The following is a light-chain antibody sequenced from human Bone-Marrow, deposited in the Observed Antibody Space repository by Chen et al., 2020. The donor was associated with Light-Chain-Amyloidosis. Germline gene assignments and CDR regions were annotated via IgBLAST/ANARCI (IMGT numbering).Light chain of an antibody. CDR3: MQTLQTPIT. CDR2: LGS. Sequence: DIVMTPSPLSLPVTPGEPASISCRSSQSLLHSSGHYFLDWYLQKPGQSPQVLIYLGSNRASGVPDRFSGSGSGTDFTLKINKVEAEDVGVYYCMQTLQTPITFGQGTRLEIK. J-gene: IGKJ5*01. V-gene: IGKV2-28*01. CDR1: QSLLHSSGHYF.